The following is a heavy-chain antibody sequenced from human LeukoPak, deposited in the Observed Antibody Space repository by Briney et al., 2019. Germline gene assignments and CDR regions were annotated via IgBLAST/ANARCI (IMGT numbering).Heavy chain of an antibody. CDR2: INHSGST. CDR1: GVSFSGYY. J-gene: IGHJ4*02. V-gene: IGHV4-34*01. Sequence: PSETLSLTCAVYGVSFSGYYWSWIRQPPGKGLEWIGEINHSGSTNYNPSLKSRVTISVDTSKNQFSMKLSSVTAADTAVYYCARGRKGYDFWSGYYGYYFDYWGQGTLVTVSS. D-gene: IGHD3-3*01. CDR3: ARGRKGYDFWSGYYGYYFDY.